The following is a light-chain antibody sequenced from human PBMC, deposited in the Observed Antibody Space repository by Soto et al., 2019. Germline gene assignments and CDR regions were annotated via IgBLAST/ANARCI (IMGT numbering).Light chain of an antibody. Sequence: DIQVTQYPSSLSASVGDRVTITCRASQGIKNYLAWYQQKPGKAPKLLIYDASSLEGGVPSRFSGSGSGTEFTLTISGLQPDDFATYYCQQYNSFSWTFGQGTKVEIK. CDR1: QGIKNY. V-gene: IGKV1-5*01. CDR3: QQYNSFSWT. CDR2: DAS. J-gene: IGKJ1*01.